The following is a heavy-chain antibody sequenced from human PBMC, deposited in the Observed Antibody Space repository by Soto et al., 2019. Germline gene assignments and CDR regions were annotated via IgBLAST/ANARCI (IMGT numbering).Heavy chain of an antibody. J-gene: IGHJ6*03. D-gene: IGHD5-18*01. CDR1: GGSISSYY. CDR3: ARVDTAMDPPYYYYYYMDV. CDR2: IYYSGST. V-gene: IGHV4-59*08. Sequence: LSLTCTVSGGSISSYYWSWIRQPPGKGLEWIGYIYYSGSTNYNPSLKSRVTISVDTSKNQFSLKLSSVTAADTAVYYCARVDTAMDPPYYYYYYMDVWGKGTTVTVSS.